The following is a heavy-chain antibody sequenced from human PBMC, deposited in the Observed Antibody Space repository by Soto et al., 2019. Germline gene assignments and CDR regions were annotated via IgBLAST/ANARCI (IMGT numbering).Heavy chain of an antibody. J-gene: IGHJ6*03. D-gene: IGHD5-12*01. CDR3: ARESGGATATLDYYYFYMDV. CDR2: INPNGGGT. V-gene: IGHV1-2*02. Sequence: VQLVQSWAEVKKPGASVKVSCKTSGASFNDYYIHWVRQAPGQGLEWMGWINPNGGGTKYAQKFQGRVTVTRDTSIRTVYMELSSLRSGDTAVYYCARESGGATATLDYYYFYMDVWGKGTTVTVSS. CDR1: GASFNDYY.